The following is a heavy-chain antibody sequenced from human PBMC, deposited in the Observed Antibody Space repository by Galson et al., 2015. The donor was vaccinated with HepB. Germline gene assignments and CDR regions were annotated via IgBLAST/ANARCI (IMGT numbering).Heavy chain of an antibody. CDR2: IRSKAYGGTT. V-gene: IGHV3-49*04. CDR3: TRVLGIAAPVPYYFDY. CDR1: GFTFGDYA. Sequence: SLRLSCAASGFTFGDYAMSWVRQAPGKGLEWVGFIRSKAYGGTTEYAASVKGRFTISRDDSKSIAYLQMNSLKTEDTAVYYCTRVLGIAAPVPYYFDYWGQGTLVTVSS. D-gene: IGHD6-6*01. J-gene: IGHJ4*02.